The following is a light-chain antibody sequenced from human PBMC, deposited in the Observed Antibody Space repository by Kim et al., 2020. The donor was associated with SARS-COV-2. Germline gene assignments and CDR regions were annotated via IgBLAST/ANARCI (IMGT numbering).Light chain of an antibody. CDR2: RND. J-gene: IGLJ3*02. Sequence: QSVLTQPPSASGTPGQRVTISCSGSSSNFGSSSIYWYQQLPGTAPQLLMFRNDQRRSGVPDRFSGSKSGTSASLAISGLRSEDEADYYCAAWDDSLSRVVFGGGTQLTVL. CDR3: AAWDDSLSRVV. CDR1: SSNFGSSS. V-gene: IGLV1-47*01.